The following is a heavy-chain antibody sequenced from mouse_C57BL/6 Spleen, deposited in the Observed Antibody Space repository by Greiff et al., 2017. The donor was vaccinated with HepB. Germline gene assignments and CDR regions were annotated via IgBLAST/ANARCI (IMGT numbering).Heavy chain of an antibody. Sequence: EVMLVESGGGLVKPGGSLKLSCAASGFTFSDYGMHWVRQAPEKGLEWVAYISSGSSTIYYADTVKGRFTISRDNAKNTLFLQMTSLRSEDTAMYYCAKASWDFYYFDYWGQGTTLTVSS. V-gene: IGHV5-17*01. CDR2: ISSGSSTI. CDR1: GFTFSDYG. J-gene: IGHJ2*01. CDR3: AKASWDFYYFDY. D-gene: IGHD4-1*01.